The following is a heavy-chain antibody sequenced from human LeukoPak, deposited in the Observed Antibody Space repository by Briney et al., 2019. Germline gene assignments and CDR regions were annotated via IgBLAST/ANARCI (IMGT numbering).Heavy chain of an antibody. J-gene: IGHJ4*02. CDR1: GSTFTDLS. V-gene: IGHV1-24*01. CDR3: ATDFYRGRQFDY. Sequence: ASVKVSCKVSGSTFTDLSMNWVRQAPGKGLEWMGGFDPEDVETIYAQKFQGRVTMTEDTSTETAYMELTSLRPEDTAVYYCATDFYRGRQFDYWGQGTLVTVSS. D-gene: IGHD2/OR15-2a*01. CDR2: FDPEDVET.